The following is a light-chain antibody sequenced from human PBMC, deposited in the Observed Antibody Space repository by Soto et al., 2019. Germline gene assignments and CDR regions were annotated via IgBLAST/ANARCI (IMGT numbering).Light chain of an antibody. V-gene: IGKV3-15*01. CDR3: QQYGSP. Sequence: EIVMTQSPATLSVSPGERATLSCRASQSVSSNLAWYQQKPGQAPRLLIYGASTRATGIPARFSGSGSGTDFTLTISRLEPEDFAVYYCQQYGSPFGQGTRLENK. CDR1: QSVSSN. J-gene: IGKJ5*01. CDR2: GAS.